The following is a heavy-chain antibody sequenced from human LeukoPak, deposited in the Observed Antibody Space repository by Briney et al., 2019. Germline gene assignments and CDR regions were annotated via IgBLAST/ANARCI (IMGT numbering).Heavy chain of an antibody. D-gene: IGHD1-26*01. Sequence: GGSLRLSCAASGFTVSSSYMSWVRQATGKGLEWVSVIYSGGNTYYADSVKGRFTISRDNSKNTLYLQMNSLRVEDTAVYYCARENSGSLDYWGQGTLVTVSS. CDR3: ARENSGSLDY. J-gene: IGHJ4*02. V-gene: IGHV3-66*02. CDR2: IYSGGNT. CDR1: GFTVSSSY.